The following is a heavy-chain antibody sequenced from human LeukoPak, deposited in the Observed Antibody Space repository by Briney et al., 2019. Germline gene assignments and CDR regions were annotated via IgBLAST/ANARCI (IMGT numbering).Heavy chain of an antibody. J-gene: IGHJ4*02. Sequence: ASVKVSCKTSGNTFTGYYIHWVRQAPGQGLEWVGRINPNSGDTKYAPKFQGRVTMTRDTSISTIYMELSSLRSDDTAVYYCAREYYDSSEFDSCGQGTLVTVTS. CDR3: AREYYDSSEFDS. CDR1: GNTFTGYY. CDR2: INPNSGDT. V-gene: IGHV1-2*06. D-gene: IGHD3-22*01.